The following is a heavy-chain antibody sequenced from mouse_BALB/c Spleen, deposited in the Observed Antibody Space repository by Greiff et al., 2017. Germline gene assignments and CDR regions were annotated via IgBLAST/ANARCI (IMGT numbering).Heavy chain of an antibody. CDR1: GYAFTNYL. CDR3: ARSIYYGYDEAMDY. V-gene: IGHV1-54*01. J-gene: IGHJ4*01. Sequence: VQRVESGAELVRPGTSVKVSCKASGYAFTNYLIEWVKQRPGQGLEWIGVINPGSGGTNYNEKFKGKATLTADKSSSTAYMQLSSLTSDDSAVYFCARSIYYGYDEAMDYWGQGTSVTVSS. CDR2: INPGSGGT. D-gene: IGHD2-2*01.